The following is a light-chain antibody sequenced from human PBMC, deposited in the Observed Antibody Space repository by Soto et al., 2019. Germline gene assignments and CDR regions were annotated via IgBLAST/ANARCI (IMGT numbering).Light chain of an antibody. CDR2: DAS. J-gene: IGKJ4*01. CDR1: QNVNLY. V-gene: IGKV3-11*01. Sequence: EIVVTQDPATLHLSPGERATLSCRASQNVNLYLAWYQQKPGQAPILLIYDASKSASGIPARFSGSGSGTGFTLTISSLEPEDLAVYHCQQRDKCPLTFGGGTKVEIK. CDR3: QQRDKCPLT.